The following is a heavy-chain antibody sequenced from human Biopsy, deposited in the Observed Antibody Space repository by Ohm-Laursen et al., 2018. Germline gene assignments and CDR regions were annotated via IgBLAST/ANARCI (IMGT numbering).Heavy chain of an antibody. Sequence: SDTLSLTCIVSGGSIGSFFWSWIRQPPGKGLEWIGYIYYSGSTNYNPSLRSRVTISVDRSKNQFYLKLYSVTAADTAVYYCARGRRTSGWPYFDNWGQGALVTVSS. J-gene: IGHJ4*02. CDR2: IYYSGST. D-gene: IGHD6-19*01. CDR3: ARGRRTSGWPYFDN. V-gene: IGHV4-59*07. CDR1: GGSIGSFF.